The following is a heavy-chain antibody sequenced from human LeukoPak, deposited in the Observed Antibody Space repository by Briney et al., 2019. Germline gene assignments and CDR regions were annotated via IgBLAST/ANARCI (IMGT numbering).Heavy chain of an antibody. V-gene: IGHV4-59*01. CDR1: GGSISSYY. J-gene: IGHJ5*02. Sequence: SETLSLTCTVSGGSISSYYWSWIRQPPGKGLEWIGYIYYSGSTNYNPSLKSRVTMSVDTAKNQFSLKLSSVTAADTAVYYCARAAGPGGTTFLGWFDPWGQGTLVTVSS. CDR3: ARAAGPGGTTFLGWFDP. CDR2: IYYSGST. D-gene: IGHD1-7*01.